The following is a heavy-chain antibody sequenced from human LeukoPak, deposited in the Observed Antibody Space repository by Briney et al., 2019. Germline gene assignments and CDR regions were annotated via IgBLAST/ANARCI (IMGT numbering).Heavy chain of an antibody. D-gene: IGHD5-24*01. Sequence: GGSLRLSCAASGFTFDDYAMHWVRQAPGKGLEWVSGISWSSGSIGYADSVKGRFTISRDNAKNSLYLQMNSLRAEDTALYYCAKDIIADGYNYFDYWGQGTLVTVSS. CDR1: GFTFDDYA. V-gene: IGHV3-9*01. CDR3: AKDIIADGYNYFDY. J-gene: IGHJ4*02. CDR2: ISWSSGSI.